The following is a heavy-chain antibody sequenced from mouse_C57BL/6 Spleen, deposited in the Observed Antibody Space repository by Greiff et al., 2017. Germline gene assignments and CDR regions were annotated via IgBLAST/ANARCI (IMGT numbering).Heavy chain of an antibody. CDR3: ATYGSSYNYAMDY. CDR1: GFTFSDYG. V-gene: IGHV5-17*01. D-gene: IGHD1-1*01. CDR2: ISSGSSTI. J-gene: IGHJ4*01. Sequence: EVKLVESGGGLVKPGGSLKLSCAASGFTFSDYGMHWVRQAPEKGLEWVAYISSGSSTIYYADTVKGRFPIARDNAKNTLFLQMTSLRSEDTAMYYCATYGSSYNYAMDYWGQGTSVTVSS.